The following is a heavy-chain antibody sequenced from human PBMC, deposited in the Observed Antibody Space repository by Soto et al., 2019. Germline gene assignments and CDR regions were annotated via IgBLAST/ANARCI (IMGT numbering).Heavy chain of an antibody. CDR1: GFSLSSTEEG. CDR3: AHGSCSGADWYPNPYFDY. Sequence: QITLKESGPTLVKPTQTLTLTCTFSGFSLSSTEEGVGWFRQPPGKAPEWLALIYWDDDKRYSPSLKTRLTITKDTSKNQVVLTMSNVDPVDTATYSCAHGSCSGADWYPNPYFDYWRQGILVTVSS. J-gene: IGHJ4*02. D-gene: IGHD2-15*01. V-gene: IGHV2-5*02. CDR2: IYWDDDK.